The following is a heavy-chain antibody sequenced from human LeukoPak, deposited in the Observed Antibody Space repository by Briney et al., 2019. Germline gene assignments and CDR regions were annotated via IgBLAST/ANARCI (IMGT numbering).Heavy chain of an antibody. D-gene: IGHD2-2*01. Sequence: EGSLRLSCAASGFTFSSYAMHWVRQAPGKGLEYVSAISSSGGSTYYANSVKGRFTISRDNSKNTLYLQMGSLRAEDMAVYYCARGIVVVPAAMGYYFDYWGQGTLVTVSS. CDR3: ARGIVVVPAAMGYYFDY. J-gene: IGHJ4*02. CDR2: ISSSGGST. V-gene: IGHV3-64*01. CDR1: GFTFSSYA.